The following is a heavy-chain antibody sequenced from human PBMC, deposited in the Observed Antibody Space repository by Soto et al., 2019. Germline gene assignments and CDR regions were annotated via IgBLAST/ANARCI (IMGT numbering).Heavy chain of an antibody. V-gene: IGHV1-69*13. D-gene: IGHD3-22*01. CDR2: IIPIFGTA. CDR3: ASHPTYYYDSSGYYSRDY. Sequence: ASVKVSCKASGGTFSSYAISWVRQAPGQGLEWMGGIIPIFGTANYAQKFQGRVTITADESTSTAYMELSSLRSEDTAVYYCASHPTYYYDSSGYYSRDYWGQGTLVTVSS. CDR1: GGTFSSYA. J-gene: IGHJ4*02.